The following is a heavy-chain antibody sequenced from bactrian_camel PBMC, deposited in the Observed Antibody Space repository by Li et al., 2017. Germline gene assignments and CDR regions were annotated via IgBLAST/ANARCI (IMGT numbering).Heavy chain of an antibody. J-gene: IGHJ6*01. Sequence: DVQLVESGGGLVQPGGSLRLACAASGFTFSSNWMYWVRQAPGKGLEWVSSLWAGGPSTYYTDSVQGRFTISKDNAKNTLYLQMNSLKPEDTAMYYCAAEGGLEDGGRWSPSYVGVPAFGYWGQGTQVTVS. CDR3: AAEGGLEDGGRWSPSYVGVPAFGY. V-gene: IGHV3S19*01. CDR2: LWAGGPST. CDR1: GFTFSSNW. D-gene: IGHD6*01.